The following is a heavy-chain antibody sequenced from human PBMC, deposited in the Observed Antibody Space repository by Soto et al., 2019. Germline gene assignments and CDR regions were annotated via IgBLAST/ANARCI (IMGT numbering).Heavy chain of an antibody. CDR2: ISSSSSI. V-gene: IGHV3-48*02. Sequence: GGSLRLSCAASGFTFSSYSMNWVRQAPGKGLEWVSYISSSSSIYYADSVKGRFTISRDNAKNSLYLQMNSLRDEDTAVFYCARSTLVTGNFDYWGQGALVTVAS. CDR3: ARSTLVTGNFDY. D-gene: IGHD3-10*01. CDR1: GFTFSSYS. J-gene: IGHJ4*02.